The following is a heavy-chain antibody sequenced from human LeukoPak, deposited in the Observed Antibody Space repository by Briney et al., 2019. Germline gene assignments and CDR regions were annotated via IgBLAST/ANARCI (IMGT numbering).Heavy chain of an antibody. V-gene: IGHV3-23*01. J-gene: IGHJ4*02. D-gene: IGHD3-22*01. CDR1: GFTFSSYA. CDR3: ARDKGDYDTSGSLFVF. Sequence: GGSLRLSCAASGFTFSSYAMSWVRQAPGKGLEWVSAISGSGGSTYYADSVKGRFTISRDNSRNSLYLQMDSLRAEDTAVYYCARDKGDYDTSGSLFVFGGQGTLVTISS. CDR2: ISGSGGST.